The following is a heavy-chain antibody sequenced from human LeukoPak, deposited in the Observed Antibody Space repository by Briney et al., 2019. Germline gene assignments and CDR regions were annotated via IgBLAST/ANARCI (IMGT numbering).Heavy chain of an antibody. V-gene: IGHV3-33*01. D-gene: IGHD5-18*01. Sequence: GGSLRLSCAASGFTFSSYGMRWVRQAPGKGLEWVAVIWYDGSNKYYADSVKGRFTISRDNSKNTLYLQMNSLRVEDTAVYYCARDPLWGRGYSYGYFDYWGQGTLLTVSS. J-gene: IGHJ4*02. CDR1: GFTFSSYG. CDR2: IWYDGSNK. CDR3: ARDPLWGRGYSYGYFDY.